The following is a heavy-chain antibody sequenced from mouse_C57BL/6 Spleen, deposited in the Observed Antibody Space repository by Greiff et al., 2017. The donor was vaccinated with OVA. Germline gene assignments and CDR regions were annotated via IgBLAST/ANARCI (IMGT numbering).Heavy chain of an antibody. V-gene: IGHV5-9-1*02. J-gene: IGHJ2*01. D-gene: IGHD3-1*01. CDR1: GFTFSSYA. CDR3: TRDRGLLDY. CDR2: ISSGGDYI. Sequence: EVKLMESGEGLVKPGGSLKLSCAASGFTFSSYAMSWVRQTPEKRLEWVAYISSGGDYIYYADTVKGRFTISRDNARNTLYLQMSSLKSEDTAMYYCTRDRGLLDYWGQGTTLTVSS.